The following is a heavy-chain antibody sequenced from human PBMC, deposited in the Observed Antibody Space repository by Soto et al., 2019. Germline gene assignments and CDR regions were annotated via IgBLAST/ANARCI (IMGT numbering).Heavy chain of an antibody. CDR2: MNPNSGNT. J-gene: IGHJ5*02. Sequence: ASVKVSCKASGYTFTSYDINWVRQATGQGLEWMGWMNPNSGNTGYAQKFQGRVTMTRNTSISTAYMELGSLRSEDTAVYYCARGTGYYDFWSGYYILNWFDPWGQGTLGTVS. D-gene: IGHD3-3*01. V-gene: IGHV1-8*01. CDR3: ARGTGYYDFWSGYYILNWFDP. CDR1: GYTFTSYD.